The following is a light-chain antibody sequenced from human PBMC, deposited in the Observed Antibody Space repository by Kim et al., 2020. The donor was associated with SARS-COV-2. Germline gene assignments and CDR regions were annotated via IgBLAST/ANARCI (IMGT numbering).Light chain of an antibody. CDR3: QQYNSYPLT. CDR1: QSISSW. CDR2: ESS. J-gene: IGKJ4*01. Sequence: DIQMTQSPSTLSASVGDRVTTSCRASQSISSWLAWYQQKPGKAPNLLIYESSSLESGVPSRFSGSGSGTEFTLTISSLQPDDFATYYCQQYNSYPLTFGGGTKVDIK. V-gene: IGKV1-5*03.